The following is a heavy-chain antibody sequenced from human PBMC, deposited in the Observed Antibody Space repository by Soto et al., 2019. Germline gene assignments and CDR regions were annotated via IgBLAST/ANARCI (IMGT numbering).Heavy chain of an antibody. D-gene: IGHD3-10*01. Sequence: GGSLRLSCAASGFTFSSYSMNWVRQAPGKGLEWVSNISSSSSTIYYADSVKGRFTISRENATNSLYVQMNSMRAEDTAVYYCARVGYGSGSNAAFDVWGQGTMVTVSS. CDR1: GFTFSSYS. CDR3: ARVGYGSGSNAAFDV. J-gene: IGHJ3*01. V-gene: IGHV3-48*01. CDR2: ISSSSSTI.